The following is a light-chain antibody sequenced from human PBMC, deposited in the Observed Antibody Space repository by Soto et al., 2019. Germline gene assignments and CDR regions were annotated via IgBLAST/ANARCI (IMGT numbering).Light chain of an antibody. CDR2: EVS. V-gene: IGLV2-14*01. Sequence: QSALTQPASVSGSPGQSITISCTGTSSDVGGYNYVSWYQQHPGKAPKLMIYEVSDRPSGVSNRFSGSKSGNTASLTISGLQDEHEADYYCSSYKITSTYVFGTGTKVTV. CDR3: SSYKITSTYV. CDR1: SSDVGGYNY. J-gene: IGLJ1*01.